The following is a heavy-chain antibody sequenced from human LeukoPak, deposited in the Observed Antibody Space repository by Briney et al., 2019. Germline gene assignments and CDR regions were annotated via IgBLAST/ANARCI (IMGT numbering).Heavy chain of an antibody. V-gene: IGHV3-30*02. D-gene: IGHD2-2*01. Sequence: GGSLRLSCAASGFIFSSYGMHWVRQAPGRGLEWVAFIRFDGSTKYYADSVKGRFTISRDNSKNTLYLQMSSLRGEDTAVYYCAKDPGSTSCCGVLGDYWGQGTLVTVSS. CDR3: AKDPGSTSCCGVLGDY. J-gene: IGHJ4*02. CDR2: IRFDGSTK. CDR1: GFIFSSYG.